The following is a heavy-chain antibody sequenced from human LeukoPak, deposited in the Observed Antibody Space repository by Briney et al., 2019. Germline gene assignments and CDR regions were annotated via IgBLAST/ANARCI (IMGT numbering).Heavy chain of an antibody. V-gene: IGHV2-5*01. CDR3: AHMFTSSWSGAFDV. Sequence: SGPTLVNPSQTLRLTCTFSGFSLTSNGVAVALIRQPPVKAREWLAFFNGYDDRGHSPSLKSRLTITKDSSRNQVVLTMTNIDPADSATYYCAHMFTSSWSGAFDVWGQGTMVSVSS. D-gene: IGHD6-13*01. J-gene: IGHJ3*01. CDR2: FNGYDDR. CDR1: GFSLTSNGVA.